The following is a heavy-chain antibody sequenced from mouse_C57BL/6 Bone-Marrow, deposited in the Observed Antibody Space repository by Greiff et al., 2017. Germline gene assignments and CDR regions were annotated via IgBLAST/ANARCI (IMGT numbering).Heavy chain of an antibody. CDR1: GYTFTSYD. CDR2: IYPRDGST. V-gene: IGHV1-85*01. CDR3: ARLEFDGSSGDWYFDV. Sequence: VQLQQSGPELVKPGASVKLSCKASGYTFTSYDINWVKQRPGQGLAWIGWIYPRDGSTKYNEKFKGKATLTVDASSSTAYMELHSLTSEDSAVYFCARLEFDGSSGDWYFDVWGTGTTGTVSS. J-gene: IGHJ1*03. D-gene: IGHD1-1*01.